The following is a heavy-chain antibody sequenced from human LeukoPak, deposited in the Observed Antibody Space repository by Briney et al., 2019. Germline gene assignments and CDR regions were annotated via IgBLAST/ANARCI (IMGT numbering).Heavy chain of an antibody. CDR1: GGSISSYY. CDR2: IYTSGST. Sequence: SETLSLTCTVSGGSISSYYWSWIRQPPGKGLEWIGYIYTSGSTNYNPSLKRRVTISVDTSKNQFSLKLSSVTAADTAVYYCARWNYYDSSGYYSGFDYWGQGTLVTVSS. D-gene: IGHD3-22*01. V-gene: IGHV4-4*09. J-gene: IGHJ4*02. CDR3: ARWNYYDSSGYYSGFDY.